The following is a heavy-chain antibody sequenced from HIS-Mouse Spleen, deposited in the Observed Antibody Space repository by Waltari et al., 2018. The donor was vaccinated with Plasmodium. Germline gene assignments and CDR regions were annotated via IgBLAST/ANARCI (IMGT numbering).Heavy chain of an antibody. V-gene: IGHV3-30*04. D-gene: IGHD3-3*01. CDR3: ARLYYDFWSGYYPYGMDV. Sequence: QVQLVESGGGVVQPGRSMRLSCAASGFTFSSSARHWVRQAPGKGLEWVAVISYDGSNKYYADSVKGRFTISRDNSKNTLYLQMNSLRAEDTAVYYCARLYYDFWSGYYPYGMDVWGQGTTVTVSS. CDR2: ISYDGSNK. J-gene: IGHJ6*02. CDR1: GFTFSSSA.